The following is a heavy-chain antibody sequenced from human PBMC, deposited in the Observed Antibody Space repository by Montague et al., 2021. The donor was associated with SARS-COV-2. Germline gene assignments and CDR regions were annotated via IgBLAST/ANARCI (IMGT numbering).Heavy chain of an antibody. J-gene: IGHJ4*02. CDR3: ASRYDSSGYYVF. CDR2: INYTGST. V-gene: IGHV4-59*08. Sequence: SETLSLTCTVSGGFISSYYWSWIRQPPGKGLEWIGYINYTGSTNYNPSLRSRVTISVDTSKKQFSLKLNSVTAADTAVYYCASRYDSSGYYVFWGQGTLVTVSS. CDR1: GGFISSYY. D-gene: IGHD3-22*01.